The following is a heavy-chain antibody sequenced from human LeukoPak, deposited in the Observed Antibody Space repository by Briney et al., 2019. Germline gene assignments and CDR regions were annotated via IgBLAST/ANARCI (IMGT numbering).Heavy chain of an antibody. D-gene: IGHD3-22*01. V-gene: IGHV3-33*01. Sequence: GRSLRLSCAASGFTFSSYGMHWVRQAPGKGLEWVADIWYDGSNKYYADSVKGRFTISRDNSKNTLYLQMNSLRAEDTAVYYCAREDYYDSSGYYHWYFDLWGRGTLVTVSS. CDR3: AREDYYDSSGYYHWYFDL. CDR1: GFTFSSYG. J-gene: IGHJ2*01. CDR2: IWYDGSNK.